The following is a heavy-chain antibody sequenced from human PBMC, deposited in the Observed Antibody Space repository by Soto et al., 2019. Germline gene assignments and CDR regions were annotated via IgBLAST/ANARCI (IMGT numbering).Heavy chain of an antibody. CDR3: AGGYCSSTSCPKDLFDY. J-gene: IGHJ4*02. CDR1: GGTFSSYA. D-gene: IGHD2-2*01. CDR2: IIPIFGTA. Sequence: ASVKVSCKASGGTFSSYAISWVRQAPGQGLEWMGGIIPIFGTANYAQKFQGRVTITADESTSTAYMELSSLRSEDTAVYYCAGGYCSSTSCPKDLFDYWGQGTLVTSPQ. V-gene: IGHV1-69*13.